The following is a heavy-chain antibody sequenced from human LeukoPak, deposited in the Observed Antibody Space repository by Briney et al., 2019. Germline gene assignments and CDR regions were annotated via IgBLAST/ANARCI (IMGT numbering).Heavy chain of an antibody. CDR3: AKVPGARIAVAHYYFDY. D-gene: IGHD6-19*01. CDR1: GFTFSSYG. V-gene: IGHV3-30*18. CDR2: ISYDGSNK. Sequence: GRSLRLSRAASGFTFSSYGMHWVRQAPGKGLEWVAVISYDGSNKYYTDSVKGRFTISRDNSKNTLYLQMNSLRAEDTAVYYCAKVPGARIAVAHYYFDYWSQGTLVTVSS. J-gene: IGHJ4*02.